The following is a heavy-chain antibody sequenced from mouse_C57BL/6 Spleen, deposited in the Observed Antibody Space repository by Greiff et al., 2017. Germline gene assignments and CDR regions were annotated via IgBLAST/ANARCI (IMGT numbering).Heavy chain of an antibody. CDR1: GYTFTSYG. Sequence: QVQLKQSGAELARPGASVKLSCKASGYTFTSYGISWVKQRTGQGLEWIGEIYPRSGNTYYNEKFKGKATLTADKSSSTAYMELRSLTSEDSAVYFCARGDNDGYYGSAMDYWGQGTSVTVSS. D-gene: IGHD2-3*01. V-gene: IGHV1-81*01. CDR3: ARGDNDGYYGSAMDY. J-gene: IGHJ4*01. CDR2: IYPRSGNT.